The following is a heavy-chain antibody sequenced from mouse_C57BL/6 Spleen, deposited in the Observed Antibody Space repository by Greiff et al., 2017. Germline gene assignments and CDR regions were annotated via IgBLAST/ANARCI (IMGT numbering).Heavy chain of an antibody. J-gene: IGHJ2*01. Sequence: VQLQQSGPELVKPGASVTISCKASGYAFSSSWMNWVKQRPGKGLEWIGRIYPGDGDTNYNGKFKGKATLTADKSTSAANMQLSSLTSEDSAVYFCANYFGSSLDYWGQGTTLTVSS. V-gene: IGHV1-82*01. CDR2: IYPGDGDT. CDR3: ANYFGSSLDY. CDR1: GYAFSSSW. D-gene: IGHD1-1*01.